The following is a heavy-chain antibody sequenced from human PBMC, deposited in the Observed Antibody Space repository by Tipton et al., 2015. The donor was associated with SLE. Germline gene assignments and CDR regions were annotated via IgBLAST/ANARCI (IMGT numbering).Heavy chain of an antibody. V-gene: IGHV3-21*04. Sequence: GSLRLSCAASGFTFSSYSMNWVRQAPGKGLEWVSSISSSSSYIYYADSVKGRFTISRDNAKNSLYLQMNSLRADDTAVYYCAKGMSGYDNGWSFFDYWGQGALVTVSS. CDR1: GFTFSSYS. CDR2: ISSSSSYI. D-gene: IGHD6-19*01. CDR3: AKGMSGYDNGWSFFDY. J-gene: IGHJ4*02.